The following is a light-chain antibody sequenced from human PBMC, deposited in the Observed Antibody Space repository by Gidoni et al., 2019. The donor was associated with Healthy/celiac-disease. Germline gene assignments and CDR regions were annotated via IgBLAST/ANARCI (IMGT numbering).Light chain of an antibody. V-gene: IGKV1-5*03. CDR3: QQYNSYFT. CDR2: KAS. J-gene: IGKJ1*01. CDR1: QSISSW. Sequence: DIQMTQSPSTLSAAVGDRVTITCRASQSISSWLAWYQQKPGKAPKRLIYKASSLESGVPSRFSGSGSGTEFTLTISSLQPDDFATYYGQQYNSYFTFGQGTKVEIK.